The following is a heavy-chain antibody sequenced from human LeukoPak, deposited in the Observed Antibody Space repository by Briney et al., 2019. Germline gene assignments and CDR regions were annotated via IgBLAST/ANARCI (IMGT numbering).Heavy chain of an antibody. CDR3: ARELGNSSSWYGRPAWFDP. CDR2: INPNSGGT. D-gene: IGHD6-13*01. CDR1: GYTFTGYY. Sequence: ASVKVSCKASGYTFTGYYMHWVRQAPGQGLEWMGWINPNSGGTNYAQKFQGRVTMTRDTSISTAYMELSRLRSDDTAVYYCARELGNSSSWYGRPAWFDPWGQGTLVTVSS. V-gene: IGHV1-2*02. J-gene: IGHJ5*02.